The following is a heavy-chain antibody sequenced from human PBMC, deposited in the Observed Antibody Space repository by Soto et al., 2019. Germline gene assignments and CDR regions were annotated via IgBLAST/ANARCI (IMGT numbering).Heavy chain of an antibody. CDR3: ARNGVYDFWSGYWSGYYYYYMDV. Sequence: QVQLVESGGGVVQPGRSLRLSCAASGFTFSSYGMHWVRQAPGKGLEWVAVIWYDGSNKYYADSVKGRFTISRDNSKNTLYLQMNSLRAEDTAVYYCARNGVYDFWSGYWSGYYYYYMDVWGKGTTVTVSS. D-gene: IGHD3-3*01. CDR2: IWYDGSNK. V-gene: IGHV3-33*01. CDR1: GFTFSSYG. J-gene: IGHJ6*03.